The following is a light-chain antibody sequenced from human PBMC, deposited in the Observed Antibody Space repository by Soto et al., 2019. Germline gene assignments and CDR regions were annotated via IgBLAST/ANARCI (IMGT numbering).Light chain of an antibody. CDR1: NIGSKS. V-gene: IGLV3-21*04. CDR3: QVWDNSSGHPGV. CDR2: YDS. J-gene: IGLJ3*02. Sequence: SYELTQPPSVSVAPGETARITCGGNNIGSKSVHWYQQKPGQAPVLVIYYDSDRPSGIPERFSGSNSGNTATLTISRVEAGEEAAYYCQVWDNSSGHPGVFGGGTQLTVL.